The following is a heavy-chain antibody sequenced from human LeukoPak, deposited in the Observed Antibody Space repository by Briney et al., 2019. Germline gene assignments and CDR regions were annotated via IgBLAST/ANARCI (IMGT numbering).Heavy chain of an antibody. CDR2: IYSGGST. CDR1: GFTVSSNY. J-gene: IGHJ6*03. CDR3: AGCYSNYYYYYMGV. V-gene: IGHV3-53*01. D-gene: IGHD2-21*02. Sequence: PGGSLRLSCAASGFTVSSNYMSWVRQAPGKGLEWVSVIYSGGSTYYADSVKGRFTISRDNSKNTLYLQMNSLRAEDTAVYYCAGCYSNYYYYYMGVWGKGTTVTVSS.